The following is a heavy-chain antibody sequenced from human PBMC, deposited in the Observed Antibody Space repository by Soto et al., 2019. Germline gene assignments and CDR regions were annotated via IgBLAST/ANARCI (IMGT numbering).Heavy chain of an antibody. Sequence: GESLKISCQGSVYSFSTSWIGWVRQMPGKGLEWMGIIYPGDSDTRYSPSFQGQVTISADKSISTAFLQWSSLKASDTATYYCARTTIAGIRGYFDYWGQGTLVTVSS. CDR3: ARTTIAGIRGYFDY. CDR1: VYSFSTSW. CDR2: IYPGDSDT. V-gene: IGHV5-51*01. J-gene: IGHJ4*02. D-gene: IGHD2-21*01.